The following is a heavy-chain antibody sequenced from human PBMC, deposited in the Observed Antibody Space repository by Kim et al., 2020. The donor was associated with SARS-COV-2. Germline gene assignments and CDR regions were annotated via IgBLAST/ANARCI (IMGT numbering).Heavy chain of an antibody. D-gene: IGHD2-2*01. Sequence: SETLSLTCTVSGASIDSVSYYWVWIRQPPGKGLEWVGSIYYSGSTYYNPSLKSRVTISLDMSKSQFSLRMTSVTTADTAVYFCARTPYDEGYQYYLNSWGQGTLVTVSP. CDR2: IYYSGST. V-gene: IGHV4-39*07. CDR3: ARTPYDEGYQYYLNS. J-gene: IGHJ4*02. CDR1: GASIDSVSYY.